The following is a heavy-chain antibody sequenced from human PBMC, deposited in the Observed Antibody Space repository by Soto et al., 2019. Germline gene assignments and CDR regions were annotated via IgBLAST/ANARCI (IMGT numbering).Heavy chain of an antibody. CDR1: GYTFTSYA. CDR2: IKAGNGKK. CDR3: ARSIVVVTALDY. D-gene: IGHD2-21*02. Sequence: QVQLVQSGAEEKKPGASVKVSCKASGYTFTSYAMHWVRQAPEKRLGWRGWIKAGNGKKNYSQKFQGRVTITRETSASTAYMELSSLRSEDTAVYYCARSIVVVTALDYWGQGTLVTVSS. J-gene: IGHJ4*02. V-gene: IGHV1-3*05.